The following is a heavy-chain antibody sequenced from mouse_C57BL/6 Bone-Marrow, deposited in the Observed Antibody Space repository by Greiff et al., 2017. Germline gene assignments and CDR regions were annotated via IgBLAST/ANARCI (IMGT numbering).Heavy chain of an antibody. CDR1: GYTFTSYW. V-gene: IGHV1-81*01. CDR3: GSGVWRFDY. J-gene: IGHJ3*01. D-gene: IGHD6-2*01. Sequence: VQLQQSGAELARPGASVKLSCKASGYTFTSYWMSWVKQRPGQGLEWIGEIDPSGGYTNYNQKFKGKATLTVDKSSSTAYMQLRSLTSGDSAVYFCGSGVWRFDYWGQGTMVTVSA. CDR2: IDPSGGYT.